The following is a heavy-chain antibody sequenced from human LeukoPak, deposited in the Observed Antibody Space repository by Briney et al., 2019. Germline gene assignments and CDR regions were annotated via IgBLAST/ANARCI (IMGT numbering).Heavy chain of an antibody. CDR3: AKGIEVPYYFDY. J-gene: IGHJ4*02. V-gene: IGHV3-53*01. Sequence: SGGSLRLSCAASGFTVSSNFMTWVRQAPGKGLEWVSVIYTGGITYYADSVKGRFTISRDNSKNTLYLQMNSLRAEDTAVYYCAKGIEVPYYFDYWGQGTLVTVSS. CDR2: IYTGGIT. D-gene: IGHD2-15*01. CDR1: GFTVSSNF.